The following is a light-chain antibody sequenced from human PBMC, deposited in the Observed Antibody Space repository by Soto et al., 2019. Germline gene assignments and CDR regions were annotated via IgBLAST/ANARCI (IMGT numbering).Light chain of an antibody. CDR3: QQYNIWPPIT. Sequence: EIVLTQSPATLSLSPGEKATLSCKANQSISNSLGWYQHRRGQPTRLLIFDASNTATGIPARFSGSGSGTEFTLTITSLQSEDIALYYCQQYNIWPPITFGQGTRLEIK. CDR1: QSISNS. J-gene: IGKJ5*01. CDR2: DAS. V-gene: IGKV3-11*01.